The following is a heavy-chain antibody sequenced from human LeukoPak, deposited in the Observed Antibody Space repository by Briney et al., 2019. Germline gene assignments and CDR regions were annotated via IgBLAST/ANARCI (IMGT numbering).Heavy chain of an antibody. V-gene: IGHV1-69*13. CDR2: IIPIFGTA. D-gene: IGHD3-22*01. J-gene: IGHJ3*02. CDR1: GGTFSSYA. Sequence: SVKVSCKASGGTFSSYAISWVRQAPGQGLEWMGGIIPIFGTANYAQKFQGRVTITADESTSTAYMELSSLRSEDTAVYYCARAFGTDYYDSSGYYFPLENAFDIWGQGTMVTVSS. CDR3: ARAFGTDYYDSSGYYFPLENAFDI.